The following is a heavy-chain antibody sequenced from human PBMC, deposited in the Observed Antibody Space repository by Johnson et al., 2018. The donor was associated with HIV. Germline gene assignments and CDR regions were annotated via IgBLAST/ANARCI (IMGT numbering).Heavy chain of an antibody. J-gene: IGHJ3*02. V-gene: IGHV3-33*01. D-gene: IGHD6-13*01. CDR3: AGDRVAAAVDAFDI. Sequence: QVQLVESGGGVVQPGRSLRLSCAASGFTFSTYGMHWVRQAPGKGLEWVAVTWYDGSNQYYADSVKGRFSISRDNSKNTLYLQMNSLRAEDTAVYYCAGDRVAAAVDAFDIWGQGTMVTVSS. CDR2: TWYDGSNQ. CDR1: GFTFSTYG.